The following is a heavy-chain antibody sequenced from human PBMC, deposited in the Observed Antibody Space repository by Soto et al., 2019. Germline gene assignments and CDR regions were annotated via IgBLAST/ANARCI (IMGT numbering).Heavy chain of an antibody. CDR3: AKEGGYNWNEPFDY. V-gene: IGHV3-23*01. D-gene: IGHD1-1*01. CDR2: ISGSGGST. J-gene: IGHJ4*02. CDR1: GFTFSTYA. Sequence: EVQLLESGGGLVQPGGSLRLSCAASGFTFSTYAMSWVRQAPGRWLEWVSTISGSGGSTYYADSVRGRFTISRDNSKITLYLQVNSLRGEDTAVYYCAKEGGYNWNEPFDYWGQGTLVTVSS.